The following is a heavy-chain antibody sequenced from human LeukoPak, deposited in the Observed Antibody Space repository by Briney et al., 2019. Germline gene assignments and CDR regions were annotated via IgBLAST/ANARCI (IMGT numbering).Heavy chain of an antibody. V-gene: IGHV1-69*13. CDR1: GGTFSSYA. Sequence: SVKVSCKACGGTFSSYAVSWVPEAPGARLEWMGRIFAIIDTANYAQKFQGRFTITADESTSTAYMELSSLRSEDTAVYYCARGIWIRRDGYNVSYNWFDPWGQGTLVTVSS. D-gene: IGHD5-24*01. CDR2: IFAIIDTA. J-gene: IGHJ5*02. CDR3: ARGIWIRRDGYNVSYNWFDP.